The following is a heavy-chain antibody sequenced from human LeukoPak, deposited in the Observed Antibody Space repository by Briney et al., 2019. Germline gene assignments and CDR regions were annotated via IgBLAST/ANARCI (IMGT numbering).Heavy chain of an antibody. V-gene: IGHV4-61*01. CDR1: GGSVSSGSYH. CDR2: IYYSGST. Sequence: PSETLSLTCTVSGGSVSSGSYHWSWIRQLPGKGLEWVGYIYYSGSTNYNPSLKSRATISVDTSKNEISLKLSSVTAADTAVYYCARGLGPPGKARWFDPWGLGTLVTVSS. CDR3: ARGLGPPGKARWFDP. D-gene: IGHD1-14*01. J-gene: IGHJ5*02.